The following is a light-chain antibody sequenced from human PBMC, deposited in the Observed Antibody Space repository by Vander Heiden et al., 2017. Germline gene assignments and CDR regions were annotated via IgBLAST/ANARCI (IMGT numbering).Light chain of an antibody. V-gene: IGLV1-47*01. CDR1: SSNLGSNY. J-gene: IGLJ3*02. CDR3: AAWDDSLSGWV. CDR2: RNN. Sequence: SVLTQPPSASGTPGQRVTISCSGSSSNLGSNYVYWYQQLPGTAPNLLIYRNNQRPSGVPDRFSGSKSGTSASLAISGLRSEDEADYYCAAWDDSLSGWVFGGGTKLTVL.